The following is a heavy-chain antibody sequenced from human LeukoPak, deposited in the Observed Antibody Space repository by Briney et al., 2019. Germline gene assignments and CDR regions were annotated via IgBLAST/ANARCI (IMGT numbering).Heavy chain of an antibody. D-gene: IGHD7-27*01. CDR1: GFTFSSYG. J-gene: IGHJ4*02. Sequence: GGSLRLSCAASGFTFSSYGMHWVRQAPGKGLEWVAVISYDGSNKYYADSVKGRFTISRDNSKNTLYLQMNSLRAEDTAVYYCAKDQSAIPGDYWGQGTLVTVSS. V-gene: IGHV3-30*18. CDR2: ISYDGSNK. CDR3: AKDQSAIPGDY.